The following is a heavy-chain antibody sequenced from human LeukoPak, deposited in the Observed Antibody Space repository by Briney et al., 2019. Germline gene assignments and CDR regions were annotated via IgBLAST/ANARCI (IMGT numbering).Heavy chain of an antibody. J-gene: IGHJ4*02. D-gene: IGHD6-19*01. V-gene: IGHV1-18*01. Sequence: ASVKVSCKASGYTFTSYGISWVRQAPGQGLEGMGWISAHSGNTNYAQMLQGRVTMNTDTSRSTAYMELKSLTSDDTAIYYCARDSTRYSSGWYRSYRDYWGQGTLVTVSS. CDR1: GYTFTSYG. CDR3: ARDSTRYSSGWYRSYRDY. CDR2: ISAHSGNT.